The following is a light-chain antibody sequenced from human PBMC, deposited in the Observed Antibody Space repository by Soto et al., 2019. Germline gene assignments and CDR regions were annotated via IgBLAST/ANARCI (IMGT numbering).Light chain of an antibody. V-gene: IGLV1-47*01. Sequence: QSVLTQPPSASGTPGQRVTISCSGGSSNIGSNHAYWYRQLPGTAPKLVIYANSQRPSGVPDRFSGSKSGTSASLAISGLRSEDEADYYCATWDDSLRGVLFGGGTKLTVL. CDR3: ATWDDSLRGVL. CDR1: SSNIGSNH. CDR2: ANS. J-gene: IGLJ2*01.